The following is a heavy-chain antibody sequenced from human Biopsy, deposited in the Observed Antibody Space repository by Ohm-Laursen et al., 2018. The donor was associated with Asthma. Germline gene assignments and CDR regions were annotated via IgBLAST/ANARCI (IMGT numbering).Heavy chain of an antibody. J-gene: IGHJ3*02. D-gene: IGHD4-23*01. CDR1: GFTFRSYA. CDR2: IYSGGGT. Sequence: SLRLSCAASGFTFRSYAMHWVRQAPGKGLEWVSVIYSGGGTYYADSVQGRVTISRDNSKNTLSLQMNSLTAEDTAVYYCARAYGGSFFSGAFDIWGQGTMVTVSS. V-gene: IGHV3-53*01. CDR3: ARAYGGSFFSGAFDI.